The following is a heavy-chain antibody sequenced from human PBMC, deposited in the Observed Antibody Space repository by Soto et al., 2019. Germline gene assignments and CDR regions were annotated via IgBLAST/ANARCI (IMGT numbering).Heavy chain of an antibody. CDR1: GGSISSYY. Sequence: KSSETLSLTCTVSGGSISSYYWSWIRQPPGKGLEWIGYIYYSGSTNYNPSLKSRVTISVDTSKNQFSLKLSSVTAADTAVYYCARGAGGSSGWYPLLSDNWFDPWGQGTLVTVSS. D-gene: IGHD6-19*01. CDR3: ARGAGGSSGWYPLLSDNWFDP. J-gene: IGHJ5*02. CDR2: IYYSGST. V-gene: IGHV4-59*01.